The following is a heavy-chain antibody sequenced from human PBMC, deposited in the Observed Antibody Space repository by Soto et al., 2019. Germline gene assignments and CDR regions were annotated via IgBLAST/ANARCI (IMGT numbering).Heavy chain of an antibody. V-gene: IGHV3-30*18. J-gene: IGHJ6*02. Sequence: GGSLRLSCAASGFTFSRYAMSWVRQAPGKGLDWVSVITYNGSNKYYADSVKGRFTISRDNSKNTLYLQMNSLRAEDTAVYYCAKEFADIVVVPAATYYYYGMDVWGQGTTVTVSS. D-gene: IGHD2-2*01. CDR3: AKEFADIVVVPAATYYYYGMDV. CDR1: GFTFSRYA. CDR2: ITYNGSNK.